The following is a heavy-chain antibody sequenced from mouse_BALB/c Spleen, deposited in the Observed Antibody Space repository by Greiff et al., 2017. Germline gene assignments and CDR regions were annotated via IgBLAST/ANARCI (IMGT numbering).Heavy chain of an antibody. V-gene: IGHV5-6-3*01. CDR3: ARDGWPHYFDY. Sequence: DVMLVESGGGLVQPGGSLKLSCAASGFTFSSYGMSWVRQTPDKRLELVATINSNGGSTYYPDSVKGRFTISRDNAKNTLYLQMSSLKSEDTAMYYCARDGWPHYFDYWGQGTTLTVSS. J-gene: IGHJ2*01. CDR2: INSNGGST. D-gene: IGHD2-3*01. CDR1: GFTFSSYG.